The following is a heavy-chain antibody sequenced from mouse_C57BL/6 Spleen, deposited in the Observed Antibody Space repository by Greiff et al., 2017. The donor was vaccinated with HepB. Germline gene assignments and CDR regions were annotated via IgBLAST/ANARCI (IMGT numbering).Heavy chain of an antibody. D-gene: IGHD3-1*01. Sequence: VKLMESGAELVKPGASVKISCKASGYAFSSYWMNWVKQRPGKGLEWIGQIYPGDGDTNYNGKFKGKATLTADKSSSTAYMQLSSLTSEDSAVYFCAREGLLDYFDYWGQGTTLTVSS. J-gene: IGHJ2*01. CDR3: AREGLLDYFDY. CDR2: IYPGDGDT. CDR1: GYAFSSYW. V-gene: IGHV1-80*01.